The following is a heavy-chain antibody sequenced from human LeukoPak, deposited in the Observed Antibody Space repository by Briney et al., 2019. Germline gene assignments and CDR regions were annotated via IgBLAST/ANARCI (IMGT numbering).Heavy chain of an antibody. Sequence: GGSLRLSCAASGFTFSSYAMSWVRQAPGKGLEWVSAISGSGGSTYYADSVKGRFTISRDNSKNTLYLQMNSLRAEDTAVYYCAKQRGIVVVTTLGYWGQGTLVTVSS. J-gene: IGHJ4*02. V-gene: IGHV3-23*01. CDR3: AKQRGIVVVTTLGY. D-gene: IGHD2-21*02. CDR1: GFTFSSYA. CDR2: ISGSGGST.